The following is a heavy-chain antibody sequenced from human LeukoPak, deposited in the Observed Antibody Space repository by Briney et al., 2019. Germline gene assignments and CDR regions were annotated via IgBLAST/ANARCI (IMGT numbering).Heavy chain of an antibody. V-gene: IGHV3-7*01. CDR1: GFTFSSSW. CDR3: ARVGPSYYYYYMDA. J-gene: IGHJ6*03. CDR2: IKQDGSEQ. Sequence: PGGSLRLSRSASGFTFSSSWMTWVRQAPGKGLEWVASIKQDGSEQYTADSLKGRFTISRDNDKKLVFLQMNSLRVDDTAVYYCARVGPSYYYYYMDAWGNGTTVIVSS.